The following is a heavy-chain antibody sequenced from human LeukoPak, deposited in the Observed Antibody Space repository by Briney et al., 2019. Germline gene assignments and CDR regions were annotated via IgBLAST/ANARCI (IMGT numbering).Heavy chain of an antibody. CDR1: GGSISSGDYY. V-gene: IGHV4-30-4*08. CDR3: ASFIVVVPAAIGIFDY. CDR2: IYYSGST. Sequence: PSETLSLTCTVSGGSISSGDYYWSWIRQPPGKGLEWIGYIYYSGSTYYNPSLKSRVTISVDTSKNQFSLKLSSVTAADTAVYYCASFIVVVPAAIGIFDYWGQGTLVTVSS. D-gene: IGHD2-2*02. J-gene: IGHJ4*02.